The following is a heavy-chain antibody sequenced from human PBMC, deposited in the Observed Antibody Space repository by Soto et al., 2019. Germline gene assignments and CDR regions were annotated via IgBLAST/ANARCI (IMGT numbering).Heavy chain of an antibody. V-gene: IGHV1-69*13. CDR2: IIPIFGTA. Sequence: SVKVSCKXCGGTFSSYAIRWVRQAPGQGLEWMGGIIPIFGTANYAQKFQGRVTITADESTSTAYMELSSLRSEDTAVYYCARRIAAAGTGLNYYYYGMDVWGQGTTVTVSS. J-gene: IGHJ6*02. D-gene: IGHD6-13*01. CDR1: GGTFSSYA. CDR3: ARRIAAAGTGLNYYYYGMDV.